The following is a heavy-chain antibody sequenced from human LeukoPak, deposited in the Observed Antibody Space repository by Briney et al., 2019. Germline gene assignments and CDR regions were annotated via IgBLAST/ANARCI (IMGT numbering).Heavy chain of an antibody. Sequence: GGSLRLSCAASGFTFSNHGMHWVRQAPGKGLQWVAYIRYDGRNKYSADSVKGRFTIYRDNSKSTLYLQMNRLRPEDTAVYYCAKGGSNNWSFDNWGQGTLVTVSS. V-gene: IGHV3-30*02. CDR1: GFTFSNHG. J-gene: IGHJ4*02. CDR2: IRYDGRNK. CDR3: AKGGSNNWSFDN. D-gene: IGHD1-1*01.